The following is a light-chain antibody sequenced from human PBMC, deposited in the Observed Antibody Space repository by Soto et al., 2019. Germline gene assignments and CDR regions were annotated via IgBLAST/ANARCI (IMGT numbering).Light chain of an antibody. CDR2: GAS. CDR3: HQHYNLPPWT. CDR1: QSVSSRY. J-gene: IGKJ1*01. Sequence: PGERVTLSCRASQSVSSRYLTWYQQKPGQAPRLLIYGASTRATSIPARFSGSGSGPDLILTISSLQPEDFAVYYCHQHYNLPPWTVGQGTKVEIK. V-gene: IGKV3D-7*01.